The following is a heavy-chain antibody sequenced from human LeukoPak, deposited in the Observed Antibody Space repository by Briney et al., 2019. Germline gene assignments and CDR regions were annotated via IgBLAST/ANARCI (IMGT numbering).Heavy chain of an antibody. V-gene: IGHV3-11*01. CDR2: ISSSGSTI. CDR1: GFTFSDYY. Sequence: GGSLRLSCAASGFTFSDYYMSWIRQAPGKGLEWVSYISSSGSTIYYADSVKGRFTISRDNAKNSLYLQMNSLRAEDTALYYCAKGLYSGYVMNYFDYWGQGTLVTVSS. D-gene: IGHD5-12*01. J-gene: IGHJ4*02. CDR3: AKGLYSGYVMNYFDY.